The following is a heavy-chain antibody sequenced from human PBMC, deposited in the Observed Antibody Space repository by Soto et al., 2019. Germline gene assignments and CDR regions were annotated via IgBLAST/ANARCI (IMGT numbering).Heavy chain of an antibody. D-gene: IGHD6-19*01. Sequence: SVKVSCKASGFTFTSSAVQWVRQSCGQRLEWIGWVVVGSGNTNYAQKFQERVTITRDMSISTAYLQWSSLKASDTAMYYCARSGSDWYYNMDVWGQGTTVTVSS. CDR3: ARSGSDWYYNMDV. V-gene: IGHV1-58*01. CDR1: GFTFTSSA. CDR2: VVVGSGNT. J-gene: IGHJ6*02.